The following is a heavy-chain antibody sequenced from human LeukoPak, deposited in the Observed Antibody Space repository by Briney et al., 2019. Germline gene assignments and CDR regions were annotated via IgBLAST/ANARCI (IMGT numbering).Heavy chain of an antibody. CDR1: GYTFTGYY. CDR2: INPNSGGT. V-gene: IGHV1-2*02. CDR3: AGVLSYYYDSSGYYYYY. Sequence: ASVKVSCKASGYTFTGYYMHWVRQAPGQGLEWMGWINPNSGGTNYAQKFQGRVTTSRDTSISTAYMELSRLRSDDTAVYYCAGVLSYYYDSSGYYYYYWGQGTLVTVSS. J-gene: IGHJ4*02. D-gene: IGHD3-22*01.